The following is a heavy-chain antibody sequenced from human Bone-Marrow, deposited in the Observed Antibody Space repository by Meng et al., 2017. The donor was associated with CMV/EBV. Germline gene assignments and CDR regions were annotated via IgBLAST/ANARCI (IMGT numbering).Heavy chain of an antibody. J-gene: IGHJ6*02. CDR1: GGTFSSYT. Sequence: SVKVSCKASGGTFSSYTISWVRQAPGQGLEWMGRIIPILGIANYAQKFQGRVTITADKSTSTAYMELSSLRSEDTAVYYCARNTLYYDFWSGYYDYYGMDVCGQGTTVTVSS. CDR3: ARNTLYYDFWSGYYDYYGMDV. CDR2: IIPILGIA. V-gene: IGHV1-69*02. D-gene: IGHD3-3*01.